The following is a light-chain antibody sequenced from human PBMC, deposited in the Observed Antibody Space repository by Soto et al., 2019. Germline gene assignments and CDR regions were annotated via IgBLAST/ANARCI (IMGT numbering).Light chain of an antibody. CDR1: SSDVGGYNY. V-gene: IGLV2-14*01. Sequence: QSALTQPASVSGSPGQSITISCTGTSSDVGGYNYVSWYQQHPGKAPKLMIYEVSNRPSRVSNRFSGSKSGNTASLTISGRQAEDEADDYCSSYTRSSTSYVFGTGTKLTVL. CDR2: EVS. J-gene: IGLJ1*01. CDR3: SSYTRSSTSYV.